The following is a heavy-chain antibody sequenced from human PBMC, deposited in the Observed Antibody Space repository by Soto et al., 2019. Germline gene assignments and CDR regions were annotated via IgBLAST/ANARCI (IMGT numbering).Heavy chain of an antibody. V-gene: IGHV3-9*01. J-gene: IGHJ5*02. D-gene: IGHD2-2*01. CDR2: ISWNSGSI. Sequence: GGSLRLSCAASGFTFDDYAMHWVRQAPGKGLEWVSGISWNSGSIGYADSVKGRFTISRDNAKNSLYLQMNSLRAEDTALYYCARGGEYQLQSGDKWFDPWGQGTLVTVSS. CDR3: ARGGEYQLQSGDKWFDP. CDR1: GFTFDDYA.